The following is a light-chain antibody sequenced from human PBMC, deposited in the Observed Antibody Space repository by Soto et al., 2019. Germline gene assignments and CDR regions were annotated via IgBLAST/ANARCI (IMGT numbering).Light chain of an antibody. CDR1: QSISGY. CDR3: RQSYTVPYT. J-gene: IGKJ2*01. Sequence: DIQMTQSPSSLSASVGDRVTITCRASQSISGYLSWYYQRPGKAPKLLISAASTLKSGVPSRLSGSGSGTDFTLTISRLQPEDSATYYCRQSYTVPYTFGQGTKLEVK. CDR2: AAS. V-gene: IGKV1-39*01.